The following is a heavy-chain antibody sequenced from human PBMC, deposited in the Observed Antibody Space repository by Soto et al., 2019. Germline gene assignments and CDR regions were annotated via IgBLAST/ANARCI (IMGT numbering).Heavy chain of an antibody. CDR3: ARGYNSDWSIPPPFDS. CDR2: IYPGNSDT. V-gene: IGHV5-51*01. D-gene: IGHD6-19*01. CDR1: GYQFSAYW. Sequence: PGESLKISCNGSGYQFSAYWIAWVRQMPGKGLEWMGIIYPGNSDTRYSPSFQGQVTISVDKSTSTAYLQWSSLKASDTAIYYCARGYNSDWSIPPPFDSWGQGALVTVYS. J-gene: IGHJ4*02.